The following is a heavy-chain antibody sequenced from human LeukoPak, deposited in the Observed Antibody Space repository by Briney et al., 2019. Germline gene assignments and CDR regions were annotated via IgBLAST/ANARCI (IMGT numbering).Heavy chain of an antibody. CDR1: GYTFTSYG. CDR3: ARAVVTIFGVPYYMDV. J-gene: IGHJ6*03. CDR2: TSAYNGNT. Sequence: GASVKVACKASGYTFTSYGISWVRQAPGEGLGWIGWTSAYNGNTNYAQKLQGRVTMTTDTSTSTAYMELSSLRSDDTAVYYCARAVVTIFGVPYYMDVWGKGTTVTVSS. V-gene: IGHV1-18*01. D-gene: IGHD3-3*01.